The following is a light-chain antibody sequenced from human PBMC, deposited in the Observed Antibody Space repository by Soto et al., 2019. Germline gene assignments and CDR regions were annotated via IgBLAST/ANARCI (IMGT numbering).Light chain of an antibody. V-gene: IGLV2-18*02. CDR1: SSDVGSYNR. Sequence: QCVLTQPPSVYGSPGESVTISCNGTSSDVGSYNRVSWYQQPPGTAPKLMIYEVSNRPSGVPDRFSGSKSGNTASLTISGLQAEDEADYYCSSYTSSSTYVFGTGTKVTVL. J-gene: IGLJ1*01. CDR3: SSYTSSSTYV. CDR2: EVS.